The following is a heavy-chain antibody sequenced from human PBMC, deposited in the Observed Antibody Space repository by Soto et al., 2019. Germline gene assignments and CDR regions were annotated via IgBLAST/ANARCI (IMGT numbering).Heavy chain of an antibody. Sequence: QVQLVQSGAEVMKSGSPVKVSCTASGGTFSSYSINWVRQAPGQGLEWMGGVIPIFGKPTYAQKFQGRLTITADKSTSTAYMELTSLRYDDTAVYYCARERSYYDAMDVWGQGTTVTVSS. CDR3: ARERSYYDAMDV. CDR1: GGTFSSYS. J-gene: IGHJ6*02. CDR2: VIPIFGKP. V-gene: IGHV1-69*06.